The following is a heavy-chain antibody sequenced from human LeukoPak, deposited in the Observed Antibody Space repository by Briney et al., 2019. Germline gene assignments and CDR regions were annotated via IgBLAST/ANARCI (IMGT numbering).Heavy chain of an antibody. Sequence: PSETLSLTCAVSGGAISSYHWSWIRQPAGKGLEWIGRIYTSGSTSYNPSLKSRVTMSVDTSKNQFSLKLSSVTAADTAVYYCARGDGSGEDWFDPWGQGTLVTVSS. V-gene: IGHV4-4*07. J-gene: IGHJ5*02. D-gene: IGHD3-10*01. CDR2: IYTSGST. CDR3: ARGDGSGEDWFDP. CDR1: GGAISSYH.